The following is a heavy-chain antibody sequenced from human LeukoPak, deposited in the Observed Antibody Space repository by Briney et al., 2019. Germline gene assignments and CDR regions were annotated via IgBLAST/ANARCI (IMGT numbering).Heavy chain of an antibody. V-gene: IGHV4-38-2*02. CDR2: IYHSGST. CDR3: AGTYYYSYYYYMDV. J-gene: IGHJ6*03. Sequence: SETLSLTCTVSGYSISSGYYWGWIRQPPGKGLEWIGSIYHSGSTYYNPSLKGRLTISVDTSKNQFSLKLSSVTAADTAVYYCAGTYYYSYYYYMDVWGKGTTVTISS. CDR1: GYSISSGYY. D-gene: IGHD3-10*01.